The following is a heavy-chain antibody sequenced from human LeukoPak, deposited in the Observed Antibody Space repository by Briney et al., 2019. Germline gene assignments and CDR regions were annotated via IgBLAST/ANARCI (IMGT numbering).Heavy chain of an antibody. Sequence: KPGGSLRLSCAASGFTFSSYGMNWVRQAPGKGLEWVSSISSSSSYIYYADSVKGRFTISRDNAKNSLYLQMNSLRAEDTAVYYCARGFYYDSSGIYDYWAREPWSPSPQ. CDR1: GFTFSSYG. CDR2: ISSSSSYI. J-gene: IGHJ4*02. D-gene: IGHD3-22*01. CDR3: ARGFYYDSSGIYDY. V-gene: IGHV3-21*01.